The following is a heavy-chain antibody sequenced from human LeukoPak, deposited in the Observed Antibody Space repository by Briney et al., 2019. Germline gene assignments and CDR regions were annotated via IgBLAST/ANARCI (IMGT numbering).Heavy chain of an antibody. D-gene: IGHD4-23*01. CDR2: ISGSGGST. V-gene: IGHV3-23*01. CDR3: AKLGGKQRDYFDY. J-gene: IGHJ4*02. Sequence: GGSLRLSCAASGFTISDSAMTWVRQAPGKGLEWVSVISGSGGSTYYADSVKGRFTISRDNSKNTLYLQMNSLRAEDTAVYYCAKLGGKQRDYFDYWGQGTLVTVSS. CDR1: GFTISDSA.